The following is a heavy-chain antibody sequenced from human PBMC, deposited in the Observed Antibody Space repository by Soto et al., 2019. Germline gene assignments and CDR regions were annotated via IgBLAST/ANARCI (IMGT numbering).Heavy chain of an antibody. D-gene: IGHD1-1*01. V-gene: IGHV1-8*01. CDR3: ARERTGTTSMDV. CDR2: MNPNSGNT. CDR1: GYTFTSYD. J-gene: IGHJ6*02. Sequence: GASVKVSCKASGYTFTSYDINWVRQATGQGREWMGWMNPNSGNTGYAQKFRGRVTMTRNTSISTAYMELSSLRSEDTAVYYCARERTGTTSMDVWGQGTTVTVSS.